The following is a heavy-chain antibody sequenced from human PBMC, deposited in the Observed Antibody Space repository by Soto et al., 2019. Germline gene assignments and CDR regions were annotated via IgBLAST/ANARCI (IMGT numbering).Heavy chain of an antibody. CDR3: ARDSVGSLDY. J-gene: IGHJ4*02. CDR2: FYYSGST. D-gene: IGHD1-26*01. V-gene: IGHV4-59*01. CDR1: GGSISSYY. Sequence: PSETLSLTCTVSGGSISSYYWSWIRQPPGKGLEWIGYFYYSGSTNYNPSLKSRVTISVDTSKNQFSLKLGSVTAADTAVYYCARDSVGSLDYWGQGTLVTVSS.